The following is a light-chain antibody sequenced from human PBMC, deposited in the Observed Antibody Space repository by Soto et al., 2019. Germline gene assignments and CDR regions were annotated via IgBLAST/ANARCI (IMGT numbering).Light chain of an antibody. CDR2: QAS. CDR3: LQDQSYWT. Sequence: DIQMTQSPSTLSASVGDRVSITCWASQSISRQLAWYQQKPGKAPNLLIYQASNLETGVPSRFTGSGSGTEFTLTISSLQPDDLATYYCLQDQSYWTFGQGTKVEVK. V-gene: IGKV1-5*03. J-gene: IGKJ1*01. CDR1: QSISRQ.